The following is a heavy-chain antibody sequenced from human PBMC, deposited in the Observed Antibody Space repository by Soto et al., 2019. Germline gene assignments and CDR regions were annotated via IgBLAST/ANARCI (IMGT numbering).Heavy chain of an antibody. V-gene: IGHV1-2*02. CDR3: ARVRTKIIAAPAVSGMDV. D-gene: IGHD6-6*01. CDR1: RYTFTGYY. J-gene: IGHJ6*02. CDR2: INPNSGGT. Sequence: ASVKASCKASRYTFTGYYMHWVRQAPEQGLEWMGWINPNSGGTNYAQKFQGRFTMTRDTSISTAYMELSRLRSDDTAAYYCARVRTKIIAAPAVSGMDVWGQGTTVTVSS.